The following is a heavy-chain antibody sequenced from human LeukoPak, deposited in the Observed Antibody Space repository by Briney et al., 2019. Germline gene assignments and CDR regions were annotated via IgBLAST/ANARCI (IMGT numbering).Heavy chain of an antibody. CDR3: AKDRRWWELDAPLFDY. CDR1: GFTFGDYA. CDR2: ISYDGSNK. V-gene: IGHV3-30*04. D-gene: IGHD2-15*01. Sequence: AGGSLRLSCTTSGFTFGDYAMSWFRQAPGKGLEWVAVISYDGSNKCYADSVKGRFTISRDNSKNTLYLQMNSLRAEDTAVYYCAKDRRWWELDAPLFDYWGQGTLVTVSS. J-gene: IGHJ4*02.